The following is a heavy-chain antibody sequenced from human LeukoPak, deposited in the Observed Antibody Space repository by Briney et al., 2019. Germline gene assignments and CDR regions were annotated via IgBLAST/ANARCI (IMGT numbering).Heavy chain of an antibody. V-gene: IGHV1-8*01. D-gene: IGHD3-10*01. Sequence: ASVKASCKASGYTFTSYDINWVRQATGQGLEWMGWMNPNSGNTGYAQKFQGRVTMTRNTSISTAYMELSSLRSEDTAVYYCARAGVSGQRYYYYYMDVWGKGTTVTVSS. CDR1: GYTFTSYD. CDR2: MNPNSGNT. J-gene: IGHJ6*03. CDR3: ARAGVSGQRYYYYYMDV.